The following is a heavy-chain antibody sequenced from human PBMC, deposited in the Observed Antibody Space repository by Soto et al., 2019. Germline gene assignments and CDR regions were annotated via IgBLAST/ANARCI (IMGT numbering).Heavy chain of an antibody. V-gene: IGHV4-59*01. Sequence: SETLSLTCTVSGGSISSYYWSWIRQPPGKGLEWIGYIYYSGSTNYNPSLKSRVTISVDTSKNQFSLKLSSVTAADTAVYYCARGIFFVLLLVPGTSSFTVWAYGT. CDR1: GGSISSYY. CDR2: IYYSGST. CDR3: ARGIFFVLLLVPGTSSFTV. D-gene: IGHD3-9*01. J-gene: IGHJ3*01.